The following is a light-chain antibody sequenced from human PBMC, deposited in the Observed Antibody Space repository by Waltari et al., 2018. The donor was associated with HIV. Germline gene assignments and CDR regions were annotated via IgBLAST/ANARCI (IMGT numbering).Light chain of an antibody. CDR2: DAS. CDR1: QDISKY. CDR3: QQYDNRPFT. V-gene: IGKV1-33*01. Sequence: DIQMTQSPSSLSASVGDRVTITCQASQDISKYLNWYQQKPGKAPKLLIYDASNLETGVPSRFSGSGSGTDFTFTISSLQPEDIATYYCQQYDNRPFTFGPGTKVDIK. J-gene: IGKJ3*01.